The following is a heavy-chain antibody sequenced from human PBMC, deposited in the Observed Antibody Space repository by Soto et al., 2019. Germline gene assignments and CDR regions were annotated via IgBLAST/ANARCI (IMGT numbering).Heavy chain of an antibody. CDR1: GFTFSSYG. CDR3: AKDLITMIVVENYYYGMDV. Sequence: GGSLRLSCAASGFTFSSYGMHWVRQAPGKGLEWVAVISYDGSNKYYADSVKGRFTISRDNSKNTLYLQMNSLRAEDTAVYYCAKDLITMIVVENYYYGMDVWGQGTTVTVSS. J-gene: IGHJ6*02. V-gene: IGHV3-30*18. CDR2: ISYDGSNK. D-gene: IGHD3-22*01.